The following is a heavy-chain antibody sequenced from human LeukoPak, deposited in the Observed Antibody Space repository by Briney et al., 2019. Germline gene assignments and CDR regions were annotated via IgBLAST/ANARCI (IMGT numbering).Heavy chain of an antibody. CDR2: ISSSSSYI. CDR3: ARDRGSYGYWIDY. CDR1: GFTFSSYS. V-gene: IGHV3-21*01. Sequence: PGGSLRLSCAASGFTFSSYSMNWVRQAPGKGLEWVSSISSSSSYIYYADSVKGRFTISRDNAKNSLYLQMNSLRAEDTAVYYCARDRGSYGYWIDYWGQGTLSPSPQ. D-gene: IGHD5-18*01. J-gene: IGHJ4*02.